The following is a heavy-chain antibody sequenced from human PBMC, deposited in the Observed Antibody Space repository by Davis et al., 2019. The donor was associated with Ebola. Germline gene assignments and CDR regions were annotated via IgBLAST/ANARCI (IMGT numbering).Heavy chain of an antibody. CDR3: ASSPYYYYGIDV. CDR2: IDPSDSYT. J-gene: IGHJ6*02. CDR1: GYSFTSYW. V-gene: IGHV5-10-1*01. Sequence: GESLKISCKGSGYSFTSYWISWVRQMPGKGLEWMGRIDPSDSYTNYSPSFQGHVTISADKSISTAYLQWSSLKASDTAMYYCASSPYYYYGIDVWGQGTTVTVSS.